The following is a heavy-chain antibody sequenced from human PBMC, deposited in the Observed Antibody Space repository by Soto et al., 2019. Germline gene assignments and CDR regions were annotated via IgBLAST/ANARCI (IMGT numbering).Heavy chain of an antibody. J-gene: IGHJ6*03. D-gene: IGHD4-17*01. CDR1: GFTFSSYA. Sequence: GGSLRLSCAASGFTFSSYAMSWVRQAPGKGLEWVSAISGSGGSTYYADSVKGRFTISRDNSKNTLYLQMNSLRAEDTAVYYCAKDDYGDYHDGGYYYYMDVWGKGTTVTVSS. CDR2: ISGSGGST. CDR3: AKDDYGDYHDGGYYYYMDV. V-gene: IGHV3-23*01.